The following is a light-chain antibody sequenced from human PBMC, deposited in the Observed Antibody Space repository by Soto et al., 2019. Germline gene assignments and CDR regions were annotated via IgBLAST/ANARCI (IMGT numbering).Light chain of an antibody. Sequence: QSVLTQPASVSGSPGQSITISCTGTSSDVGGYNYVSWYQQHPGKAPTLMIYEVSNRLSGVSNRFSGSKSGNTASLTISGLQAEDEADYYCSSYTRSSTWVFGGGTKLTVL. CDR2: EVS. J-gene: IGLJ3*02. V-gene: IGLV2-14*01. CDR1: SSDVGGYNY. CDR3: SSYTRSSTWV.